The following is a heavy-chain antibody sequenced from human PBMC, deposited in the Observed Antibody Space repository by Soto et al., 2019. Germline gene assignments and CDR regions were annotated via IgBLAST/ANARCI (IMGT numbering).Heavy chain of an antibody. CDR3: AREKGDVDTAMVEYYYYYGMDV. V-gene: IGHV1-69*04. Sequence: SVKVSCKASGGTFSSYTISWVRQAPGQGLEWMGRIIPILGIANYAQKFQGRVTITADKSTSTAYMELSSLRSEDTAVYYCAREKGDVDTAMVEYYYYYGMDVWGQGTTVTVS. CDR1: GGTFSSYT. CDR2: IIPILGIA. D-gene: IGHD5-18*01. J-gene: IGHJ6*02.